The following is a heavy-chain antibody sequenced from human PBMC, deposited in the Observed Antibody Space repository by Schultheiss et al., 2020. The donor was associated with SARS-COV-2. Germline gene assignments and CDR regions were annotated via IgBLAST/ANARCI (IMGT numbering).Heavy chain of an antibody. D-gene: IGHD6-13*01. J-gene: IGHJ6*03. CDR1: GFTFSNYA. Sequence: GGSLRLSCAASGFTFSNYAMSWVRQAPGKGLEWVSVITSSGTSTDYADSVKGRFSISRDNAKNSLYLQMNSLRAEDTAVYYCARGGDSSSWPRYYYYYYMDVWGKGTTVTVSS. V-gene: IGHV3-23*01. CDR2: ITSSGTST. CDR3: ARGGDSSSWPRYYYYYYMDV.